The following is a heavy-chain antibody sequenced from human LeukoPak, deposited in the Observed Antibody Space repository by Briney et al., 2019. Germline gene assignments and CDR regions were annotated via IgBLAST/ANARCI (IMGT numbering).Heavy chain of an antibody. J-gene: IGHJ6*02. V-gene: IGHV1-18*01. D-gene: IGHD3-10*01. CDR2: ISAYNGNT. CDR1: GYTFTSYG. Sequence: GASVKVSCKASGYTFTSYGISWVRQAPGQGLEWMGWISAYNGNTNYAQKLQGRVTMTTDTSTSTAYMELRSLRSDDTAVYYCARGGYGSGSWSGYYYGMDVWGQGTTVTVSS. CDR3: ARGGYGSGSWSGYYYGMDV.